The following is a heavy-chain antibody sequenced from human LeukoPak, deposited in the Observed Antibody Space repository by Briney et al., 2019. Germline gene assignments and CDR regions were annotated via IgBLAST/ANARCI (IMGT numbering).Heavy chain of an antibody. D-gene: IGHD3-16*01. J-gene: IGHJ4*02. CDR3: ARATPVGGVRFDY. V-gene: IGHV4-4*09. Sequence: SETLSLTCTVSGVSISSYYWSWIRQPPGRGLEWIGSIYTTGDTRYNPSLKSRVTISVDTSKNQFSLKLSSVTAADTAVYYCARATPVGGVRFDYWGQGTLVTVSS. CDR1: GVSISSYY. CDR2: IYTTGDT.